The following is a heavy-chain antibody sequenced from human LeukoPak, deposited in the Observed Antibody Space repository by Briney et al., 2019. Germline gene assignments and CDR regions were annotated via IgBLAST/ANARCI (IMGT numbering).Heavy chain of an antibody. V-gene: IGHV4-39*07. J-gene: IGHJ6*03. CDR2: IYYSGST. CDR1: GGSISSSSYY. CDR3: ARDSGKSYYYYYMDV. Sequence: PSETLSLTCTVSGGSISSSSYYWGWIRQPPGKGLEWIGSIYYSGSTYYNPSLKSRVTISVDTSKNQVSLKLSSVTAADTAVYYCARDSGKSYYYYYMDVWGKGTTVTVSS. D-gene: IGHD1-26*01.